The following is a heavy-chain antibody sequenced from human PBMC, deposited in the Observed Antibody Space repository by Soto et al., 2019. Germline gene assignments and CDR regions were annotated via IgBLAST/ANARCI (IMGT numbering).Heavy chain of an antibody. CDR2: INPNSGGT. V-gene: IGHV1-2*02. CDR3: ARGAYYDILTGYFAPHYYYYYGMDV. CDR1: GYTFTGYY. Sequence: ASVKVSCKASGYTFTGYYMHWVRQAPGQGLEWMGWINPNSGGTNYAQKFQGRVTMTRDTSISTAYMELSRLRSDDTAVYYCARGAYYDILTGYFAPHYYYYYGMDVWGQGTTATVSS. J-gene: IGHJ6*02. D-gene: IGHD3-9*01.